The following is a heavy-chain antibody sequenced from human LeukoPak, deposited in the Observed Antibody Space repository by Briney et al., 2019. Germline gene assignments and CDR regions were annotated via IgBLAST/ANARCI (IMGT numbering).Heavy chain of an antibody. Sequence: GESLKISCKGSGYSFISYWIGWVRQMPGKGLEWMGIIYPGDSDTRYSPSFQGQVTISADESISTAYLQWSSLRASDTAMYYCARPTVLRGYSGYDLNFDYWGQGTLVTVSS. CDR3: ARPTVLRGYSGYDLNFDY. CDR1: GYSFISYW. V-gene: IGHV5-51*01. CDR2: IYPGDSDT. J-gene: IGHJ4*02. D-gene: IGHD5-12*01.